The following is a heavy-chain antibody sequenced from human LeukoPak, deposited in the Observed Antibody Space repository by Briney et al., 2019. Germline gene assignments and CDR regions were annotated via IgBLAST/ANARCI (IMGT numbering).Heavy chain of an antibody. CDR3: ARLGPIYCSGGRCYQDY. J-gene: IGHJ4*02. V-gene: IGHV5-51*01. CDR1: GYSFTSYW. Sequence: PGESLKISCKGSGYSFTSYWIGWVRQMPGKVLEWMGIIYPGDSDTRYSPAFQGQVTISADKSISTAYLQWSSLKASDTAMYYCARLGPIYCSGGRCYQDYWGQGTLVTVSS. CDR2: IYPGDSDT. D-gene: IGHD2-15*01.